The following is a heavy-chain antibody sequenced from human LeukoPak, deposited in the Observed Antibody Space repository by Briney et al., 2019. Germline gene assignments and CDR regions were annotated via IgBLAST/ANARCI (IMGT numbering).Heavy chain of an antibody. J-gene: IGHJ5*02. CDR1: GGSFSGYS. CDR2: IYHSGST. CDR3: ASSRAMDTAMVT. V-gene: IGHV4-30-2*01. Sequence: SETLSLTCAVYGGSFSGYSWSWIRQPPGKGLEWIGYIYHSGSTYYNPSLKSRVTISVDRSKNQFSLKLSSVTAADTAVYYCASSRAMDTAMVTWGQGTLVTVSS. D-gene: IGHD5-18*01.